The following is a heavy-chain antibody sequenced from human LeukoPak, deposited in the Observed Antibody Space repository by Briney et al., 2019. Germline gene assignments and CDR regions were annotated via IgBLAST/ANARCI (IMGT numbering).Heavy chain of an antibody. CDR2: MNPNSGNT. D-gene: IGHD4-17*01. CDR1: GYTFTSYD. CDR3: ARAQGDYGDYVS. J-gene: IGHJ4*02. Sequence: ASVKVSCKASGYTFTSYDINLVRQATGQGLEWMGWMNPNSGNTGYAQKFQGRVTMTRNTSISTAYMELSSLRSEDTAVYYCARAQGDYGDYVSWGQGTLVTVSS. V-gene: IGHV1-8*01.